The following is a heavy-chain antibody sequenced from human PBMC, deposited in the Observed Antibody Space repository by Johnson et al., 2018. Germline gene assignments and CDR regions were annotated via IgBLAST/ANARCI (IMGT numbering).Heavy chain of an antibody. CDR1: GGSFSGYY. CDR2: INHSGST. V-gene: IGHV4-34*01. CDR3: AGALYGDYGIYYYYSGMDV. Sequence: QVQLQQWGAGLLKPSETLSLTCAVYGGSFSGYYWSWIRQPPGKGLEWIGEINHSGSTNYNPSLKSRVTISVDTSKNQFSLKLSSVTAADTAVYYWAGALYGDYGIYYYYSGMDVWGQGTTVTVSS. D-gene: IGHD4-17*01. J-gene: IGHJ6*02.